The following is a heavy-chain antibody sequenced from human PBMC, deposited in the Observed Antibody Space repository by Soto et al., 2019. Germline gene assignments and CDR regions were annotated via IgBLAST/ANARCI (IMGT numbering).Heavy chain of an antibody. CDR1: GGSVNGYY. CDR3: AKHSYDSAIDY. Sequence: SETLSLTCAVYGGSVNGYYWNWIRQPPGKGLEWIGEINHTGGTHYNPSLKSRVTMSVDTSKNQFSLRLSSVTAADSSLYYCAKHSYDSAIDYWGQGTLVTVSS. J-gene: IGHJ4*02. CDR2: INHTGGT. D-gene: IGHD1-1*01. V-gene: IGHV4-34*01.